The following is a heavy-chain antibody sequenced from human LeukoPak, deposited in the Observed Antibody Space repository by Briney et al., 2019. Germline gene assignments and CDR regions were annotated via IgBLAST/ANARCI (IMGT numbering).Heavy chain of an antibody. CDR1: GFTFSSYA. J-gene: IGHJ4*02. V-gene: IGHV3-23*01. CDR2: VSGSGGHT. D-gene: IGHD3-16*01. Sequence: GGSLRLSCAASGFTFSSYAMSWVRQAPGKGLEWVSAVSGSGGHTYYADSVKGRFTISRDKAKNSVALQMNALRAEDTAVYYCTRERRGSYFAFESWGQGTLVTVSS. CDR3: TRERRGSYFAFES.